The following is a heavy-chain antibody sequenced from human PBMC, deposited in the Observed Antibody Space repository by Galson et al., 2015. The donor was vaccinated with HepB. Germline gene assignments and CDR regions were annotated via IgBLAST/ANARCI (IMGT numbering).Heavy chain of an antibody. J-gene: IGHJ2*01. CDR1: GFTFTNYA. CDR2: ISYSGSGT. D-gene: IGHD4-17*01. Sequence: SLRLSCAASGFTFTNYAMSWVRQAPGKGLEWVSGISYSGSGTYYADSVKGRFTIARDISKNTLYLQMNTLRAEDTAVYYCARDRGSGGDYSWYFDLWGRGTLVTVSS. V-gene: IGHV3-23*01. CDR3: ARDRGSGGDYSWYFDL.